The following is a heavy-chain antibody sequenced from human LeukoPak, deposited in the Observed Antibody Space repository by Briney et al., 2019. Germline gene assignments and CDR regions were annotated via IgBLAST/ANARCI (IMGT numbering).Heavy chain of an antibody. CDR3: ERLLITMVRGVIIIGTFDP. Sequence: SETLSLTCLVSRDSIIRVACSWSWIREPPGKGLEWIGFIYHSGSNHYNTSLKTQVSIPIHTSKNQFSLSLTSVTSADTAMFHGERLLITMVRGVIIIGTFDPWGQGTLVTVSS. J-gene: IGHJ5*02. CDR1: RDSIIRVACS. D-gene: IGHD3-10*01. CDR2: IYHSGSN. V-gene: IGHV4-30-4*07.